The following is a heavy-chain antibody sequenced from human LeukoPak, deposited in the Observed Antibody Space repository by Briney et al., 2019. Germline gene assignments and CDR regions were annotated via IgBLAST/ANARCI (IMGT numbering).Heavy chain of an antibody. V-gene: IGHV3-33*01. J-gene: IGHJ4*02. CDR1: GFTFSGFG. D-gene: IGHD4-23*01. CDR2: IWYDGSNK. Sequence: GGSPRLSCAASGFTFSGFGMHWVRQAPGKGLEWVAVIWYDGSNKYYADSVKGRFTISRDNPKNTLYVQMNSLRAEDTAVYYCARGRGADYGGNSGYFDYWGQGTLVTVSS. CDR3: ARGRGADYGGNSGYFDY.